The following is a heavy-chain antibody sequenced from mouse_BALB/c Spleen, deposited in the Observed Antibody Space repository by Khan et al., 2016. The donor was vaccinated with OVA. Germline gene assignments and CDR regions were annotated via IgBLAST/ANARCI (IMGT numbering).Heavy chain of an antibody. J-gene: IGHJ3*01. Sequence: QMQLEESGPGLVQPSQSLSITCTVSGFSLTTYGVHWVRQSPGKGLEWLGVIWSGGSTDYNAAFISRLSISKDSSKSQVFFQMNSLQVNDTAIYYCGRNYDYDEGLAYWGQGTLVTVSA. D-gene: IGHD2-4*01. V-gene: IGHV2-2*02. CDR2: IWSGGST. CDR3: GRNYDYDEGLAY. CDR1: GFSLTTYG.